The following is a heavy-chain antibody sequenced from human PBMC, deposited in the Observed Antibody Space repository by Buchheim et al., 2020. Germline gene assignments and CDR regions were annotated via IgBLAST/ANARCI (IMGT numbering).Heavy chain of an antibody. V-gene: IGHV3-7*01. Sequence: VQLVESGGGVVQPGRSLRLSCAASGFTFSSYGMHWVRQAPGKGLEWVASIKEDGSDKYYVDSVKGRFTISRDNAKTSLYLQMNSLRAEDTAVYYCARDTYRFWDYWGQGTL. CDR1: GFTFSSYG. D-gene: IGHD1-26*01. CDR2: IKEDGSDK. CDR3: ARDTYRFWDY. J-gene: IGHJ4*02.